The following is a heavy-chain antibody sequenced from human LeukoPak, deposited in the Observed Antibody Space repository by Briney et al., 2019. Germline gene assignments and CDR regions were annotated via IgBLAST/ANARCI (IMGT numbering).Heavy chain of an antibody. J-gene: IGHJ6*04. D-gene: IGHD5-12*01. V-gene: IGHV1-69*13. CDR3: ASGYSYEMDV. CDR2: IIPIFGTT. CDR1: GGTFSNYA. Sequence: GASVKVSCKASGGTFSNYAISWVRQAPGQGLEWMGRIIPIFGTTNYAQKFQGRVTITADESTSTAYMELSSLRSEDTAVYYCASGYSYEMDVWGKGTTVTISS.